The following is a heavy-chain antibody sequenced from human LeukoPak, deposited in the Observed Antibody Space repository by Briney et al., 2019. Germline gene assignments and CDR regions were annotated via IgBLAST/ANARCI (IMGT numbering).Heavy chain of an antibody. D-gene: IGHD5-18*01. J-gene: IGHJ4*02. CDR3: TRDVRHSYGPPSDY. CDR1: GFTFGDYA. CDR2: IRSKGYGGTT. V-gene: IGHV3-49*04. Sequence: GRSLRLSCTGSGFTFGDYAMSWVRQAPGKGLEWVGFIRSKGYGGTTEYAASVKGRFTISRDDFKSVAYLQMNSLMTEDTAVYYCTRDVRHSYGPPSDYWGQGTLVIVSS.